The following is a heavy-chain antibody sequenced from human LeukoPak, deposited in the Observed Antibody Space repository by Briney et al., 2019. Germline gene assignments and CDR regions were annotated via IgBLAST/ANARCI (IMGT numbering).Heavy chain of an antibody. CDR1: GFTFSSNW. Sequence: AGGSLRLSCAASGFTFSSNWMHWVRQAPGKGLVWVSRINTDGSSTSYADSVKGRFTISRDNAKNTLYLQMNSLRAEDTAVYYCYTYYYDSSGSDYLDYWGQGTLVTVSS. D-gene: IGHD3-22*01. CDR2: INTDGSST. J-gene: IGHJ4*02. CDR3: YTYYYDSSGSDYLDY. V-gene: IGHV3-74*01.